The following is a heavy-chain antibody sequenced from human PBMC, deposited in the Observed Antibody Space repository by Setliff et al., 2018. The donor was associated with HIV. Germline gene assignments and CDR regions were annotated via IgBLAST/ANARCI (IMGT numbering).Heavy chain of an antibody. CDR3: ARQAIFGYYDSSGYLDY. CDR2: IYYSGST. Sequence: SETLSLTCTVSGGSVSSGSYYWSWIRQPPGKGLEWIGYIYYSGSTYYNPSLQSRVTISVDTSKNLFSLRLSSVTASDTAVYYCARQAIFGYYDSSGYLDYWGQGTLVTVSS. V-gene: IGHV4-39*01. J-gene: IGHJ4*02. D-gene: IGHD3-22*01. CDR1: GGSVSSGSYY.